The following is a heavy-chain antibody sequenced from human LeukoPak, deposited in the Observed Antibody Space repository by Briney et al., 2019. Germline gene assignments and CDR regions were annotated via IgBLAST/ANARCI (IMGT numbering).Heavy chain of an antibody. CDR2: IYYSGST. Sequence: SETLSLTCTVSGGSISSYYWSWIRQPPGKGLEWIGYIYYSGSTNYNPSLKSRVTISVDTSKNQFSLKLSSVTAADTAVYYCARHKKWEPVDYWGQGTLVTVSS. CDR1: GGSISSYY. D-gene: IGHD1-26*01. V-gene: IGHV4-59*08. J-gene: IGHJ4*02. CDR3: ARHKKWEPVDY.